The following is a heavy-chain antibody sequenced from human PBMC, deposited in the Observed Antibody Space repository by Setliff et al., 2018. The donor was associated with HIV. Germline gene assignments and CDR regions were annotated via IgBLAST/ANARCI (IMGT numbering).Heavy chain of an antibody. CDR3: ARQLSANYSSVFAFDI. D-gene: IGHD3-22*01. V-gene: IGHV5-51*01. CDR2: ISPDDSDT. J-gene: IGHJ3*02. CDR1: GYFFTNYQ. Sequence: GESLKISCKGSGYFFTNYQIAWVRQMPGKGLEWMGIISPDDSDTRYSPSFQGQVTISADKSISTAYLQWSSLKASDTAMYYCARQLSANYSSVFAFDIWGQGTMVTVSS.